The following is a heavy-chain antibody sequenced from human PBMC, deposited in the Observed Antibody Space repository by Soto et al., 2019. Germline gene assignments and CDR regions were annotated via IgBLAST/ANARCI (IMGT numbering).Heavy chain of an antibody. D-gene: IGHD4-17*01. CDR2: IFDSGST. CDR3: AREIIPLTTDWYLDL. CDR1: SGSISGGVYY. Sequence: SGTLSITCTVSSGSISGGVYYWSWIRQPPGKGLEWIGYIFDSGSTYYNPSLKSRVTISVDTSKNQFSLRLSSVTAADTAVYYCAREIIPLTTDWYLDLWGRGTLVTVSS. V-gene: IGHV4-30-4*01. J-gene: IGHJ2*01.